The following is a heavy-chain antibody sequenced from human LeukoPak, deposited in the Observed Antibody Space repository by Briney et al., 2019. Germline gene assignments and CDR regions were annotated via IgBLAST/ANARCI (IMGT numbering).Heavy chain of an antibody. V-gene: IGHV3-33*08. D-gene: IGHD2-15*01. Sequence: GGSLRLSCAASGFTFSSYAMSWVRQAPGKGLEWVAVIWYDGSNKYYADSVKGRFTISRDNSKNTLYLQMNSLRAEDTAVYYCARRYCSGGSCYSSDWFDPWGQGTLVTVSS. CDR2: IWYDGSNK. CDR1: GFTFSSYA. CDR3: ARRYCSGGSCYSSDWFDP. J-gene: IGHJ5*02.